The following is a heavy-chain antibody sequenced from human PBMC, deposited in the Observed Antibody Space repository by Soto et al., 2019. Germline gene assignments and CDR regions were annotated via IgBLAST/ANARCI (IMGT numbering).Heavy chain of an antibody. Sequence: GGSLRLSCAASGFTFSSYSMNWVRQAPGKGLEWVSSISSSSSYIYYADSVKGRFTISRDNAKNSLYLQMNSLRAEDTAVYYCARDNVELRAFDIWGQGTMVTVSS. V-gene: IGHV3-21*01. D-gene: IGHD1-7*01. J-gene: IGHJ3*02. CDR3: ARDNVELRAFDI. CDR1: GFTFSSYS. CDR2: ISSSSSYI.